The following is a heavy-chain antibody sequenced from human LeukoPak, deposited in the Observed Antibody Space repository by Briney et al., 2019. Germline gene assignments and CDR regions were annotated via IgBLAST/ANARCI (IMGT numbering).Heavy chain of an antibody. CDR2: IYYSGST. V-gene: IGHV4-59*08. D-gene: IGHD3-22*01. J-gene: IGHJ4*02. CDR1: GGSISSYY. Sequence: PSETLSLTCTVSGGSISSYYRSWIRQPPGKGLEWIGYIYYSGSTNYNPSLKSRVTISVDTSKNQFSLKLSSVTAADTAVYYCARQSDNSSGYYYYFDYWGQGTLVTVSS. CDR3: ARQSDNSSGYYYYFDY.